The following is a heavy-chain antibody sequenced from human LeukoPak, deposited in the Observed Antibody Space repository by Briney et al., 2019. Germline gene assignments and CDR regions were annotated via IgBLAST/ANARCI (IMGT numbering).Heavy chain of an antibody. J-gene: IGHJ4*02. D-gene: IGHD6-19*01. CDR1: GYSISSGYY. CDR3: ASSPLISTGWLGFDS. CDR2: IYHSGST. V-gene: IGHV4-38-2*02. Sequence: SETLSLTCTVSGYSISSGYYWGWIRQPPGKGLEWIGSIYHSGSTYYNPSLKSRVTISIDTSKNQFSLKLSSVTAADTAVYYCASSPLISTGWLGFDSWDQGTLVTVSS.